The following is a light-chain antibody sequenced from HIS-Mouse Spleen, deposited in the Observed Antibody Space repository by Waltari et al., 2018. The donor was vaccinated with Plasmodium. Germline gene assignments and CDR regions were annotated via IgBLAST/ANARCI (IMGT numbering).Light chain of an antibody. CDR2: DNN. CDR1: SSTLGNNY. CDR3: GTWDSSLSAGVV. Sequence: SVLTQPPSVSAAPGQTVTISCSGSSSTLGNNYVPWSQQLPGTAPKLLIYDNNKRPSGIPDRFSGSKSGTSATLGITGLQTGDEADYYCGTWDSSLSAGVVFGGGTKLTVL. V-gene: IGLV1-51*01. J-gene: IGLJ2*01.